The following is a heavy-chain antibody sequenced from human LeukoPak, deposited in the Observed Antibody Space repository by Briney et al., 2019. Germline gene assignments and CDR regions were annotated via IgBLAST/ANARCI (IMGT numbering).Heavy chain of an antibody. D-gene: IGHD4-11*01. CDR3: VRDYSNYGDH. CDR2: ISSSGTTT. V-gene: IGHV3-11*01. J-gene: IGHJ5*02. Sequence: GGSLRLSRAASAFTFSDYYMTWIRQAPGKGLEWVSYISSSGTTTYYADSVKGRFTISRDNAKNLLYLQMSSLRAEDTAVYYCVRDYSNYGDHWGQGTLVTVSS. CDR1: AFTFSDYY.